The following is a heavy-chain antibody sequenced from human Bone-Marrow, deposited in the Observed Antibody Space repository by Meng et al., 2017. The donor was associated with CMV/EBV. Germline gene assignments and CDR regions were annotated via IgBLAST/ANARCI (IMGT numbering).Heavy chain of an antibody. CDR3: ARVQPTVVTQGDDAFDI. J-gene: IGHJ3*02. CDR1: GYTFTSYG. D-gene: IGHD4-23*01. CDR2: ISAYNGNT. Sequence: ASVKVSCKASGYTFTSYGISWVRQAPGQGLEWMGWISAYNGNTNYAQKLQGRVTMTTDTSTSTAYMELRSLRSEDTAVYYCARVQPTVVTQGDDAFDIWGQGTMVTFSS. V-gene: IGHV1-18*01.